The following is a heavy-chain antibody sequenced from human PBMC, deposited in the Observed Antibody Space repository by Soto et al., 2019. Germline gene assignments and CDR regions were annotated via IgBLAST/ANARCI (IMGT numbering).Heavy chain of an antibody. D-gene: IGHD1-26*01. CDR2: MNPNSGNT. J-gene: IGHJ6*02. CDR3: ARGIIVGATHYYDYGMDV. Sequence: ASVKVSCKASGYTFTSYDINWVRQATGQGLEWMGWMNPNSGNTGYAQKFQGRVTMTRNTSISTAYMELSSLRSEDTAVYYCARGIIVGATHYYDYGMDVWGQGTTVTVSS. CDR1: GYTFTSYD. V-gene: IGHV1-8*01.